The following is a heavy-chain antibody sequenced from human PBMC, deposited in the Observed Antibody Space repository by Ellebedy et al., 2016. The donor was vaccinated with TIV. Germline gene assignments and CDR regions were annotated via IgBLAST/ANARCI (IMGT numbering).Heavy chain of an antibody. D-gene: IGHD3-10*01. CDR1: GGSVSSGSYY. Sequence: SETLSLXCTVSGGSVSSGSYYWSWIRQPPGKGLEWIGYIYYSGSTNYNPSLKSRVTISVDTSKNQFSLKLSSVTAADTAVYYCARSRRFGDEDYWGQGTLVTVSS. J-gene: IGHJ4*02. CDR2: IYYSGST. CDR3: ARSRRFGDEDY. V-gene: IGHV4-61*01.